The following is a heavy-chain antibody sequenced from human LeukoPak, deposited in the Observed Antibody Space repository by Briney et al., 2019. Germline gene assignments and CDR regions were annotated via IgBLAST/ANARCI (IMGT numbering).Heavy chain of an antibody. D-gene: IGHD5-12*01. J-gene: IGHJ4*02. V-gene: IGHV4-59*08. CDR2: IYCSGSA. CDR1: GGSISPYY. Sequence: PSETLSLTCSVSGGSISPYYWSWIRQPPGKGLEWIGYIYCSGSANYNPSLKSRVPISVDTSKNHFSLKLSSVTAADTAVYYCARMGGYSGYATHWGQGALVTVSS. CDR3: ARMGGYSGYATH.